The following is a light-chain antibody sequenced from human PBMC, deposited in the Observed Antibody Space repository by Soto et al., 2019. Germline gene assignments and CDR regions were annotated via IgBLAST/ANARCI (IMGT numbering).Light chain of an antibody. CDR2: GAS. CDR1: QSVSSN. Sequence: EIVMTQSPATLSVSPGERATLSCRASQSVSSNLAWYQQKPGQAPRLLIYGASTRATGIPPGFSGSGSGTEFTLTINSLQSEDFAVYYCQHYNNWPPWTFGQGTKVEIK. V-gene: IGKV3-15*01. J-gene: IGKJ1*01. CDR3: QHYNNWPPWT.